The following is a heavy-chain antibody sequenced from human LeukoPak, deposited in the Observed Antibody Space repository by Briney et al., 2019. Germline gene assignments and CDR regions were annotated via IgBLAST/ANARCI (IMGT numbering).Heavy chain of an antibody. D-gene: IGHD3-3*01. CDR3: AREDDFWSGYPNI. J-gene: IGHJ3*02. V-gene: IGHV3-21*01. Sequence: PGGSLRLSCAASGFTSSSYSMNWVRQAPGKGLEWVSSISSSSSYIYYADSVKGRFTISRDNAKNSLYLQMNSLRAEDTAVYYCAREDDFWSGYPNIWGQGTMVTVSS. CDR2: ISSSSSYI. CDR1: GFTSSSYS.